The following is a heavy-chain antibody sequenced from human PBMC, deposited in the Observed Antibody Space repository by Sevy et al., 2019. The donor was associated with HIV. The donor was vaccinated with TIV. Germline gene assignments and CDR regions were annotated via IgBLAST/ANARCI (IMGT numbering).Heavy chain of an antibody. Sequence: GESLKISCAASGFTFSSYGMHWVRQAPGKGLEWVAVISYDGSNKYYADSVKGRFTISRDNSKNTPYLQMNSLRAEDTAVYYCAKDTRDGYYDYWGQGTLVTVSS. CDR3: AKDTRDGYYDY. CDR1: GFTFSSYG. CDR2: ISYDGSNK. V-gene: IGHV3-30*18. J-gene: IGHJ4*02.